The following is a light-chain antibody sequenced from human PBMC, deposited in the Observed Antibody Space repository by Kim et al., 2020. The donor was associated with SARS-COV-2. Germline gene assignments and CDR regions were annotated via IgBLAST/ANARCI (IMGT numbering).Light chain of an antibody. CDR3: LQDSRYPRT. Sequence: AIQMTQSPSSLSASTGDRVTITCRASQAIRNELGWYQQKPGKAPKVLICAASTLQSGVSSRFSGSGSGTDFTLTISSLQPEDFATYYCLQDSRYPRTFGQGTKVDIK. V-gene: IGKV1-6*01. CDR2: AAS. CDR1: QAIRNE. J-gene: IGKJ1*01.